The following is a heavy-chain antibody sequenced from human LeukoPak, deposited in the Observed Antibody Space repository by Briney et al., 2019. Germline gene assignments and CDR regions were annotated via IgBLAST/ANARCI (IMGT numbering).Heavy chain of an antibody. CDR2: IYTSGST. J-gene: IGHJ5*02. CDR3: AREVVGRITMVRGVISARWFDP. D-gene: IGHD3-10*01. Sequence: PSETLSLTCTVSGGSISSYYWSWIRQPAGKGLEWIGRIYTSGSTNYNPSLKSRVTMSVDTSRNQFSLKLSSVTAADTAVYYCAREVVGRITMVRGVISARWFDPWGQGTLVTVSS. CDR1: GGSISSYY. V-gene: IGHV4-4*07.